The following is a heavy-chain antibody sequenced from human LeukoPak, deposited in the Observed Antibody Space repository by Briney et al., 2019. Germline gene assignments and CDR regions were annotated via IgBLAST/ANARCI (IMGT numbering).Heavy chain of an antibody. CDR2: IIPIFGTA. D-gene: IGHD2-2*01. CDR3: ATELTYCSSTSCSIHPHPHDAFDI. CDR1: GGTFSSYA. J-gene: IGHJ3*02. Sequence: SVKVSCKASGGTFSSYAIGWVRQAPGQGLEWMGGIIPIFGTANYAQKFQGRVTITADESTSTAYMELSSLRSEGTAVYYCATELTYCSSTSCSIHPHPHDAFDIWGQGTMVTVSS. V-gene: IGHV1-69*13.